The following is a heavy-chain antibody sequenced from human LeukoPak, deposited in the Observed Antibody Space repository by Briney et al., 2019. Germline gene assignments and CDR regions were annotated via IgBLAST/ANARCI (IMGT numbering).Heavy chain of an antibody. CDR1: GFTFSSYG. CDR2: ISYDGSNK. V-gene: IGHV3-30*18. CDR3: AKGAVSGWYKGWFDP. Sequence: GGSLRLSCAASGFTFSSYGRHWVRQAPGKGLEWVAVISYDGSNKYYADSVKGRFTISRDNSKNTLYLQMNSLRAEDTAVYYCAKGAVSGWYKGWFDPWGQGTLVTVSS. J-gene: IGHJ5*02. D-gene: IGHD6-19*01.